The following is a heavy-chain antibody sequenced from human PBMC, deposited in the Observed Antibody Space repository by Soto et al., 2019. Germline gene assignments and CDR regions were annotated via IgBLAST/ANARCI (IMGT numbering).Heavy chain of an antibody. Sequence: SETLSLTCSVSGDSISNLDYFWAWIRQPPGQALEYIGYIYKSATTYYNPSFESRVAISADTSKSQFSLNVTSVTAADTAVYFCARGRYCLTGRCFPNWFDSWGQGALVTVSS. V-gene: IGHV4-30-4*01. CDR2: IYKSATT. CDR1: GDSISNLDYF. D-gene: IGHD7-27*01. CDR3: ARGRYCLTGRCFPNWFDS. J-gene: IGHJ5*01.